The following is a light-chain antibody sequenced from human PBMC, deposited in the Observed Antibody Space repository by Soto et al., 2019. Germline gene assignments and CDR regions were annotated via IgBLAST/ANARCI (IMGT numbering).Light chain of an antibody. V-gene: IGKV1-5*01. CDR2: GAS. J-gene: IGKJ1*01. CDR1: QSISSW. CDR3: QHQG. Sequence: DIQMTQSPSTLSASVGDRVTITCRASQSISSWLAWYQQKPGKAPKLLIYGASTLESGVPSRFSGSGSGKDFTLTISGLQPDDFATSYCQHQGFGQGTKVEIK.